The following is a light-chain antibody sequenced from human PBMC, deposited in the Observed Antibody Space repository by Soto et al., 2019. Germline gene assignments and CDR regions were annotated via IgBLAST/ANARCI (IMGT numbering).Light chain of an antibody. Sequence: EIVLTQSPATLSLSPGERATLSCRASQSVGSYLAWYQQKPGQAPRLLIYDASNRATGIPARFSGSGSGTDFTLTISRLEPEDFAVYYCQQCGSSSWTFGQGTKVDIK. CDR2: DAS. V-gene: IGKV3-11*01. CDR1: QSVGSY. J-gene: IGKJ1*01. CDR3: QQCGSSSWT.